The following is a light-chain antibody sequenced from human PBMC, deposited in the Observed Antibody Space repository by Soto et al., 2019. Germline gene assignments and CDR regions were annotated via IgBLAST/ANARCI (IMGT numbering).Light chain of an antibody. J-gene: IGKJ3*01. Sequence: DIQMTQSPSSLFASVGDRVTITCQASQDISNYLNWYQQKPGKAPKLLIYDASNLETGVPSRFSGSGSGTDFTFTISSLQPEDIATYYCQQYDNLPLTFGPGTKVDIK. CDR1: QDISNY. V-gene: IGKV1-33*01. CDR2: DAS. CDR3: QQYDNLPLT.